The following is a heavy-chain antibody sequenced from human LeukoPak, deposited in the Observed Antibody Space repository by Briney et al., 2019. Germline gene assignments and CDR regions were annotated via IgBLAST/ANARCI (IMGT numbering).Heavy chain of an antibody. V-gene: IGHV1-2*02. CDR1: GYTFTGYY. CDR2: TNPNSGGT. Sequence: ASVKVSCKASGYTFTGYYMHWVRQAPGQGLEWMRWTNPNSGGTNYAQKFQGRVTMTRDTSISTAYMELSRLRSDDTAVYYCARVNCSSTSCYSPGYYYYGMDVWGQGTTVTVSS. J-gene: IGHJ6*02. D-gene: IGHD2-2*01. CDR3: ARVNCSSTSCYSPGYYYYGMDV.